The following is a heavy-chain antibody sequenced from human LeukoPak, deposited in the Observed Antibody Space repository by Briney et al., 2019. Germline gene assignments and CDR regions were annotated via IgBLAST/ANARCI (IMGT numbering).Heavy chain of an antibody. CDR2: ISAYNGNT. CDR3: ARIMTTVTLDAFDI. D-gene: IGHD4-17*01. CDR1: GYTFISHG. V-gene: IGHV1-18*01. Sequence: ASVKVSCKASGYTFISHGTTWVRQAPGQGLEWMGWISAYNGNTNYAQKLQGRVTMTTDTSTSTAYMELRSLRSDDTAVYYCARIMTTVTLDAFDIWGQGAMVTVSS. J-gene: IGHJ3*02.